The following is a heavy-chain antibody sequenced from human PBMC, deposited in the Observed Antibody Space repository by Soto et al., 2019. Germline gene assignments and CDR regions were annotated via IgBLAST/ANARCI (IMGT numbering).Heavy chain of an antibody. CDR1: GYTFSAYT. Sequence: QAQLVQSGAEMKKPGASVKVSCKATGYTFSAYTMNWVRQAPGQSLEWMGWINAGSGKTKYSQNFQGRVSITRDTPASAVYMELKGLTSEDTAVYYWARDKETFCPRANDALDIWGQWTMVT. V-gene: IGHV1-3*01. J-gene: IGHJ3*02. CDR3: ARDKETFCPRANDALDI. CDR2: INAGSGKT.